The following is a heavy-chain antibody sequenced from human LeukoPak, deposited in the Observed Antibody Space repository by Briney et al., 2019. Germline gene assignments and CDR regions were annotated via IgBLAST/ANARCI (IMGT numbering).Heavy chain of an antibody. CDR3: ARLKGYSSGWYPSYYFDY. CDR2: IYTSGST. CDR1: GGSISSYY. Sequence: SETLPLTCTVSGGSISSYYWSWIRQPAGKGLEWIGRIYTSGSTNYNPSLKSRVTMSVDTSKNQFSLKLSSVTAADTAVYYCARLKGYSSGWYPSYYFDYWGQGTLVTVSS. V-gene: IGHV4-4*07. J-gene: IGHJ4*02. D-gene: IGHD6-19*01.